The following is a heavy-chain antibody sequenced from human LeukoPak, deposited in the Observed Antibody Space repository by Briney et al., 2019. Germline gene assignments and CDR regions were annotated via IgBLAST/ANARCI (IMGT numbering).Heavy chain of an antibody. CDR2: ISGSGITI. V-gene: IGHV3-48*02. Sequence: GGSLRLSCVASGFAFSRYSMNCVRQAPGKGLEWVSYISGSGITIYYADSVKGRFTTSRDNAKNSLHLQVNSLRDEDTAVYYCARGDTMIRGVIIWSLDYWGQGTLVTVSS. D-gene: IGHD3-10*01. CDR3: ARGDTMIRGVIIWSLDY. J-gene: IGHJ4*02. CDR1: GFAFSRYS.